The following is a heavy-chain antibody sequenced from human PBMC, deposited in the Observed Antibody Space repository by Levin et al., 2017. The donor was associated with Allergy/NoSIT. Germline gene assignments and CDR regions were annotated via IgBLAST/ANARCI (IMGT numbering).Heavy chain of an antibody. Sequence: GGSLRLSCAASGFTFSNYNMIWVRQAPGKGLAWVSYISSSSGTIYYADSVKGRFTISRDNAKNSLYLQMNSLRDEDTAVYFCARDKGTTFAFDFWGQGTMVTVSS. J-gene: IGHJ3*01. V-gene: IGHV3-48*02. CDR3: ARDKGTTFAFDF. D-gene: IGHD1-1*01. CDR1: GFTFSNYN. CDR2: ISSSSGTI.